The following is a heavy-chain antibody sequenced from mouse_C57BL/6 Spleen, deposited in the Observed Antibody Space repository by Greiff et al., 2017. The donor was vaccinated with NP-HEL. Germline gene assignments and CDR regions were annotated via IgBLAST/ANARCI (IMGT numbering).Heavy chain of an antibody. CDR3: ARERAFDY. V-gene: IGHV5-4*01. CDR2: ISDGGSYT. D-gene: IGHD3-1*01. Sequence: DVMLVESGGGLVKPGGSLKLSCAASGFTFSSYAMSWVRQTPEKRLEWVATISDGGSYTYYPDNVKGRFTISRDNAKNNLYLQMSHLKSEDTAMYYCARERAFDYWGQGTTLTVSS. CDR1: GFTFSSYA. J-gene: IGHJ2*01.